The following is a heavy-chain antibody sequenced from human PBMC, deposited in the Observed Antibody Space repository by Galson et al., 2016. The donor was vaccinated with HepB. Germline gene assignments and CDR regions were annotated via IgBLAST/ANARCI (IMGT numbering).Heavy chain of an antibody. V-gene: IGHV3-23*01. CDR1: GFTFSSNA. J-gene: IGHJ4*02. CDR2: ISGTGSAT. Sequence: SLRLSCAASGFTFSSNAMSWVRQAPGKGLEWVSGISGTGSATYYADAVTGRFTISRDNSKNTLYLQMNSLRAEDTGLYYCTKGERVTATQEYYFDYWGQGTLVTVSS. CDR3: TKGERVTATQEYYFDY. D-gene: IGHD2-21*02.